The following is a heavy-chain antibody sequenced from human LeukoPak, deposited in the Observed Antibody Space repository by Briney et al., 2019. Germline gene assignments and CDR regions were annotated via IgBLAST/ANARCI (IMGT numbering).Heavy chain of an antibody. J-gene: IGHJ6*02. Sequence: ASVKVSCKASGYTFTGYYMHWVRQAPGQGLEWMGWINPNSGGTNYAQKFQGRVTMTRDTSISTAYMELSRLRSDDTAVYYCAREPYGDYDEGYYYYGTDVWGQGTTVTVSS. V-gene: IGHV1-2*02. D-gene: IGHD4-17*01. CDR3: AREPYGDYDEGYYYYGTDV. CDR2: INPNSGGT. CDR1: GYTFTGYY.